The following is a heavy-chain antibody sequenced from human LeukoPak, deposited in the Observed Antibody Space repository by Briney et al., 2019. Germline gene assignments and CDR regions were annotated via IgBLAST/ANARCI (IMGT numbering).Heavy chain of an antibody. D-gene: IGHD2-2*01. CDR3: ARGCSSTSCWLRMDV. J-gene: IGHJ6*02. Sequence: SETLCLTCTVSGGSITNYYWSWIRQPAGKGLEWIGRIYTSGRTSYNPSLKSRVTMSIDTSKNQFSLKLSSLTAADTAVYYCARGCSSTSCWLRMDVWGQGTTLTVSS. CDR1: GGSITNYY. CDR2: IYTSGRT. V-gene: IGHV4-4*07.